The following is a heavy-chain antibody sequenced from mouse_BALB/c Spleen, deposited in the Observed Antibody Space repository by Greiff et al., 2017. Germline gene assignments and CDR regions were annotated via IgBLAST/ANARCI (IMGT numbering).Heavy chain of an antibody. D-gene: IGHD2-14*01. J-gene: IGHJ2*01. CDR3: ARHEDRCYFDY. CDR1: GFTFSSYY. V-gene: IGHV5-6-2*01. Sequence: EVQRVESGGGLVKLGGSLKLSCAASGFTFSSYYMSWVRQTPEKRLELVAAINSNGGSTYYPDTVKGRFTISRDNAKNTLYLQMSSLKSEDTALYYCARHEDRCYFDYWGQGTTLTVSS. CDR2: INSNGGST.